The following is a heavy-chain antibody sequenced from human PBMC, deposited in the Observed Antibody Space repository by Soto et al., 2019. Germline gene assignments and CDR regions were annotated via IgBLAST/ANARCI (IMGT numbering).Heavy chain of an antibody. CDR3: ARRPRGPFDY. D-gene: IGHD3-16*01. CDR1: GGSISSSNW. V-gene: IGHV4-4*02. Sequence: PSETLSLTCAVSGGSISSSNWWCWVRQPPGKGLEWIGEIYHSGRTNYNPSLKSRVTISVDKSKNQFSLKLSSVTAENPAVYYCARRPRGPFDYWGQGTLVTVSS. J-gene: IGHJ4*02. CDR2: IYHSGRT.